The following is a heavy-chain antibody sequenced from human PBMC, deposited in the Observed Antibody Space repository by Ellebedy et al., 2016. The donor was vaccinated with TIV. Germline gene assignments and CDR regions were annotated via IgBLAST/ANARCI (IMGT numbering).Heavy chain of an antibody. CDR2: ISGTTTYI. J-gene: IGHJ3*02. CDR1: EFALNKYI. CDR3: ARTMLGDHDAFDI. D-gene: IGHD3-16*01. V-gene: IGHV3-21*01. Sequence: GGSLRLSXTVSEFALNKYIMNWVRQAPGAGLEWVSSISGTTTYIYYADSVKGRFSISRDDAKKSLYLQMNRLTPDDTAVYFCARTMLGDHDAFDIWGRGTMVTVSS.